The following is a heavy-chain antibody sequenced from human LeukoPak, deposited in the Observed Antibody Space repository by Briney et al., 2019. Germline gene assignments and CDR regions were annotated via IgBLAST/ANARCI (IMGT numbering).Heavy chain of an antibody. CDR2: INSDASST. Sequence: PGGSLRLSCAASGFTFSSYWMHWVRQAPGKGLVWVSRINSDASSTSYADSVKGRFTISRDNAKNTLYLQMNSLRAEDTAVYYCARTPYYYDSSGYYYFDYWGQGTLVTVSS. V-gene: IGHV3-74*01. CDR3: ARTPYYYDSSGYYYFDY. J-gene: IGHJ4*02. CDR1: GFTFSSYW. D-gene: IGHD3-22*01.